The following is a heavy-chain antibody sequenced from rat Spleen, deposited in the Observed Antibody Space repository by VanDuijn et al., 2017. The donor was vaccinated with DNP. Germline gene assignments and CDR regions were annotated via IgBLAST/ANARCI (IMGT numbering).Heavy chain of an antibody. D-gene: IGHD1-9*01. V-gene: IGHV3-1*01. CDR3: ARWNVFGYNGFDY. CDR1: GYSLTSNY. CDR2: ISYSGTT. J-gene: IGHJ2*01. Sequence: EVQLQESGPGLVTPSQSLSLTCSVTGYSLTSNYWAWIRKFPGNEMEWMGYISYSGTTRYNPSLKSRISITRDTSKNHFFLQLNSVTPEDTATYFCARWNVFGYNGFDYWGQGVMVTVSS.